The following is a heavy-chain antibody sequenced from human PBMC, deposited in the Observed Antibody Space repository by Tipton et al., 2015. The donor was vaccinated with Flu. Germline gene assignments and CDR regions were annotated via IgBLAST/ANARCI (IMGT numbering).Heavy chain of an antibody. CDR1: GDSLSSRNYD. Sequence: TLSLTCTVSGDSLSSRNYDWGWIRQASGKGLEWIGYIYNSGSTYYNPSLNSRVTISLDTTQNQISLKVTSVTAADTAVYYCARPRVLTFDAYDIWGQGTMVIVSS. D-gene: IGHD4/OR15-4a*01. J-gene: IGHJ3*02. CDR2: IYNSGST. V-gene: IGHV4-39*01. CDR3: ARPRVLTFDAYDI.